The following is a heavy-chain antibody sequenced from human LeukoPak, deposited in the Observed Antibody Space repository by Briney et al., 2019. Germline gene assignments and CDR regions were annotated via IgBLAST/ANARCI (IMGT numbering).Heavy chain of an antibody. D-gene: IGHD3-10*01. Sequence: PGRSLRLSCAASGFTFSSYGMHWVRQAPGKGLEWVAVISYDGSNKYYADSVKGRFTISRDNSKNTLYLQMNSLRAEDTAVYYCAKDTYDVLLWFGELGEYFDYWGQGTLVTVSS. CDR1: GFTFSSYG. J-gene: IGHJ4*02. CDR3: AKDTYDVLLWFGELGEYFDY. CDR2: ISYDGSNK. V-gene: IGHV3-30*18.